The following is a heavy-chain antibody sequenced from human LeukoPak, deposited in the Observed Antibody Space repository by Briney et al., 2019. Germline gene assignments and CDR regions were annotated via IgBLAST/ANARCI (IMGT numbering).Heavy chain of an antibody. V-gene: IGHV4-59*01. CDR2: VFYSGST. CDR3: ARDAVTYDAFGI. Sequence: SETLSLTCTVSGGSITNYYWNWIRQPPGKGLEWIGYVFYSGSTNYNPSPKSRVTISVDTSKNQFSLKLSSVTAADTAVYYCARDAVTYDAFGIWGQGTMVTVSS. CDR1: GGSITNYY. D-gene: IGHD2-21*02. J-gene: IGHJ3*02.